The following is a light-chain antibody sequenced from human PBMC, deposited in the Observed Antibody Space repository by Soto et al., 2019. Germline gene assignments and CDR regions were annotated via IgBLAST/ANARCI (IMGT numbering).Light chain of an antibody. CDR3: QQLNSDWYA. CDR2: GAS. Sequence: DIKLTQSPSFLSASVGDRVTITCRASQGISTYLAWYLQRPGKAPKLLIYGASTLQSGVPSRFSGSGSGTEFTLTIGSLQPEDFGTYYGQQLNSDWYAFGQENKLEIK. CDR1: QGISTY. V-gene: IGKV1-9*01. J-gene: IGKJ2*01.